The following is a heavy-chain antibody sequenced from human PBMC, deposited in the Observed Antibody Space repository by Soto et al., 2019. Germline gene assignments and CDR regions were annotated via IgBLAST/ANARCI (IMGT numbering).Heavy chain of an antibody. V-gene: IGHV4-39*01. CDR1: GGSISSSSYY. J-gene: IGHJ4*02. CDR3: ARRLVGATPFDY. D-gene: IGHD1-26*01. CDR2: IYYSGST. Sequence: PSGTMSLTSTVSGGSISSSSYYWGWMRQPPGKGLEWIGSIYYSGSTYYNPSLKSRVTISVDTSKNQFSLKLSSVTAADTAVYYCARRLVGATPFDYWGQGTLVTVSS.